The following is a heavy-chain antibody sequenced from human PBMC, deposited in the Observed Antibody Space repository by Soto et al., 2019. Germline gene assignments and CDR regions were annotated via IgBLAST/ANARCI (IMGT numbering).Heavy chain of an antibody. Sequence: QVQLVQSGAEVKKPGSSVKVSCKASGGTFGSYAISWVRQAPGQGLEWMGGIIPIPGTANYAQKFQGRVTIAADESTSTDYMELSSLRSEDTAVYYCARSQVSSTSVEIYYYYYYGMDVWGQGTTVTVSS. CDR3: ARSQVSSTSVEIYYYYYYGMDV. V-gene: IGHV1-69*01. D-gene: IGHD2-2*01. J-gene: IGHJ6*02. CDR1: GGTFGSYA. CDR2: IIPIPGTA.